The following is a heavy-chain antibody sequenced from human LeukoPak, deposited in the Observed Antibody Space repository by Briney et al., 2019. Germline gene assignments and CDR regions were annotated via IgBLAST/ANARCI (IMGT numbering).Heavy chain of an antibody. D-gene: IGHD3-16*01. CDR1: RWSISSSSYY. V-gene: IGHV4-39*01. CDR3: ASWGYFQH. Sequence: PSETLSLTCTGTRWSISSSSYYWGWIRQPPGKGLEWIGSIYYSGSTYYNPSLKSRVTISVDTSKNQFSLKLSSVTAADTAVYYCASWGYFQHWGQGTLVTVSS. J-gene: IGHJ1*01. CDR2: IYYSGST.